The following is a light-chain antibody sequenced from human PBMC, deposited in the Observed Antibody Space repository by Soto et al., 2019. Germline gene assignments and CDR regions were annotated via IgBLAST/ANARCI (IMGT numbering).Light chain of an antibody. CDR2: DAS. CDR3: QQRNSWPRT. CDR1: QSISAD. Sequence: EIVLTQSPATLSLSPGERATLSCRASQSISADLAWYQQKPGQPPRLLIYDASNRATGIPARFSGSGSGTDFTPPISSLGPGEFVSYYCQQRNSWPRTFGQGTKVEIK. V-gene: IGKV3-11*01. J-gene: IGKJ1*01.